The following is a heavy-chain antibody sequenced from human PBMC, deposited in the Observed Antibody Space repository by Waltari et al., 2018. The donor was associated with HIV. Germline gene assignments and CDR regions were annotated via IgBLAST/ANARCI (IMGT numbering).Heavy chain of an antibody. CDR2: INPNSGGT. D-gene: IGHD3-22*01. CDR3: ARIHQAHRYYYDSSGYSVYFDY. J-gene: IGHJ4*02. V-gene: IGHV1-2*02. Sequence: QVQLVQSGAEVKKPGASVKVSCKASGYTFTGYYLPWGRQAPGQGLEWMGRINPNSGGTNYAQKFQGRVTMTRETSISTAYMELSRLRSDDTAVYYCARIHQAHRYYYDSSGYSVYFDYWGQGTLVTVSS. CDR1: GYTFTGYY.